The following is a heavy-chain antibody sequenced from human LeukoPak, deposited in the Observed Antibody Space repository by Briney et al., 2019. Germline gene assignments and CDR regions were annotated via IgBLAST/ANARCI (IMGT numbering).Heavy chain of an antibody. J-gene: IGHJ4*02. D-gene: IGHD3-9*01. CDR2: INPNSGGT. CDR1: GYTFTGYY. V-gene: IGHV1-2*02. Sequence: ASVKVSCKASGYTFTGYYMHWVRQAPGQGLEWMGWINPNSGGTSYAQKFQGRVTMTRDTSISTAYMELSRLRSDDTAVYYCARDGWGYDILTGYYTPVNFDYWGQGTLVTVSS. CDR3: ARDGWGYDILTGYYTPVNFDY.